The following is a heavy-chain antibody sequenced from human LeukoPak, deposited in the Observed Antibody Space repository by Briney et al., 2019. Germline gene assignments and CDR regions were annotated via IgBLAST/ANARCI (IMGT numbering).Heavy chain of an antibody. Sequence: SETLSLTCTVSGGSISSSSYYWGWIRQPPGRGLEWIVRVNYSGSTYYNPSLKSRVTISVDTSKNQFSLKLSSVTAADTAVYYCARGKTYYYGSGSYGPPFDYWGQGTLVTVSS. D-gene: IGHD3-10*01. CDR1: GGSISSSSYY. CDR3: ARGKTYYYGSGSYGPPFDY. J-gene: IGHJ4*02. CDR2: VNYSGST. V-gene: IGHV4-39*07.